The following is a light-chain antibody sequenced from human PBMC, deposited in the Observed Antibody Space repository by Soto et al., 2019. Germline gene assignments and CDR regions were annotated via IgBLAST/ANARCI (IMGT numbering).Light chain of an antibody. CDR1: QSVSSSY. J-gene: IGKJ1*01. CDR3: QQYGSSPRT. V-gene: IGKV3-20*01. CDR2: GAS. Sequence: EIVLTQSPGTLSLSPGERVTLSCRASQSVSSSYLAWYQQKPGQAPRLLIYGASSRATGLPDRFSGSGSGTDFTLTISRLEPEDFAVYYCQQYGSSPRTFGQGTKVEIK.